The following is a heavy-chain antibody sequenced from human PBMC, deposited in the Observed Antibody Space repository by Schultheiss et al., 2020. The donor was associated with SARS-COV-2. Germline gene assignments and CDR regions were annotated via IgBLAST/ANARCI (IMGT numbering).Heavy chain of an antibody. CDR2: IYYSGST. CDR3: ARPYGSGSYYNPYYYGMDV. D-gene: IGHD3-10*01. Sequence: SETLSLTCTVSGGSISSYYWSWIRQPPGKGLEWIGYIYYSGSTNYNPSLKSRVTISVDTSKNQFSLKLSSVTAADTAVYYCARPYGSGSYYNPYYYGMDVWGQGTTVTVSS. J-gene: IGHJ6*02. V-gene: IGHV4-59*01. CDR1: GGSISSYY.